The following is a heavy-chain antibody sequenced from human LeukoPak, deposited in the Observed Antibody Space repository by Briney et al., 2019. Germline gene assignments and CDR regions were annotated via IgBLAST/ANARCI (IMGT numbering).Heavy chain of an antibody. CDR3: ARHSSSGWYWFDP. D-gene: IGHD6-19*01. J-gene: IGHJ5*02. V-gene: IGHV4-59*08. Sequence: SETLSLTCTVSGGSISSYYWSWIRQPPGKGLEWIGYIYYSGSTNYNPSLKSRVTISVDTSKNQFSLKLSSVTAADTAVYYCARHSSSGWYWFDPWGQGTLVTVTS. CDR2: IYYSGST. CDR1: GGSISSYY.